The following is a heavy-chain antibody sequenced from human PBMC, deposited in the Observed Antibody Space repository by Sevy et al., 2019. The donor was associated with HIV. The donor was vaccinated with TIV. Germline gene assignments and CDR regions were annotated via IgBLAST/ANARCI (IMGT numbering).Heavy chain of an antibody. J-gene: IGHJ6*02. CDR2: ISGSGGST. Sequence: QAGGSLRLSCAASGFTFSSYAMSWVRQAPGKGLEWVSVISGSGGSTYCADSVKGRFTFSRDKSKNTLYLQMNSLRAEDTAVYYCAKPPRGPYYYYGMDVWGQGTTVTVSS. D-gene: IGHD5-12*01. CDR3: AKPPRGPYYYYGMDV. CDR1: GFTFSSYA. V-gene: IGHV3-23*01.